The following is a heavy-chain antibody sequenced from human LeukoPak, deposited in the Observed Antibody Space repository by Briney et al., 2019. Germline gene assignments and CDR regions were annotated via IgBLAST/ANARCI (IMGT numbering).Heavy chain of an antibody. CDR2: IFPSGGEI. Sequence: PGGSLRLSCAASGLTFSSYGMIWVRQPPGKGLEWVSSIFPSGGEIHYADSVRGRFTISRDNSKSTLSLQMNSLRAEDTAIYYCATYRQVLLPFESWGQGTLVTVSS. J-gene: IGHJ4*02. CDR1: GLTFSSYG. CDR3: ATYRQVLLPFES. D-gene: IGHD2-8*02. V-gene: IGHV3-23*01.